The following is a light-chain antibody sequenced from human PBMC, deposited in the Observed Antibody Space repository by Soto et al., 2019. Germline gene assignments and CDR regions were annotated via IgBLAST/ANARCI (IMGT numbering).Light chain of an antibody. Sequence: DIQMTQSPSTLSASVGDRVTITCRASQSISSWLAWYQQKPGKAPNILIYDASSLESGVPSRFSGSGTGAEFTLTISSLQPDDSATYYCQQYSSYPLTFGQGTKLEIK. J-gene: IGKJ2*01. CDR2: DAS. V-gene: IGKV1-5*01. CDR1: QSISSW. CDR3: QQYSSYPLT.